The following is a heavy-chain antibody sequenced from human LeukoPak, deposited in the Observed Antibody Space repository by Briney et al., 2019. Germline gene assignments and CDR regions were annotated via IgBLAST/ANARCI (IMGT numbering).Heavy chain of an antibody. CDR3: ARGLGSSGYLEYLQH. D-gene: IGHD3-22*01. Sequence: SETLSLTCTVSGGSISSYYWSWIRQPAGKGLEWIGRIYTSGSTNYNPSLKSRVTMSVDTSKNQFSLKLSSVTAADTAVYYCARGLGSSGYLEYLQHWGQGTLVTVSS. V-gene: IGHV4-4*07. J-gene: IGHJ1*01. CDR1: GGSISSYY. CDR2: IYTSGST.